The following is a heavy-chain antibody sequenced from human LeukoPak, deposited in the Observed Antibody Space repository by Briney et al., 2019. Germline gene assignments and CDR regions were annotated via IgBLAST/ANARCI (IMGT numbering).Heavy chain of an antibody. CDR3: ATDWEYSSSWFDY. CDR2: IDQHGTEE. Sequence: GGSLRLSCAASGFTFSNYWMNWFRQAPGKGLEWVANIDQHGTEENYVDSVEGRFTISRDNSKNTLYLQMNSLRAEDTAVYYCATDWEYSSSWFDYWGQGTLVTVSS. V-gene: IGHV3-7*01. D-gene: IGHD6-13*01. J-gene: IGHJ4*02. CDR1: GFTFSNYW.